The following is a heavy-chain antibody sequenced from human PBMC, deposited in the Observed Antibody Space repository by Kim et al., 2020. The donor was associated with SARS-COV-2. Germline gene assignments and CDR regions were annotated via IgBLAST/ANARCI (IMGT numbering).Heavy chain of an antibody. CDR2: IIPIFGTA. J-gene: IGHJ5*02. CDR3: ASLIAAADNWFDP. CDR1: GGTFSSYA. D-gene: IGHD6-13*01. V-gene: IGHV1-69*06. Sequence: SVKVSCKASGGTFSSYAISWVRQAPGQGLEWMGGIIPIFGTANYAQKFQGRVTITADKSTSTAYMELSSLRSEDTAVYYCASLIAAADNWFDPWGQGTLVTVSS.